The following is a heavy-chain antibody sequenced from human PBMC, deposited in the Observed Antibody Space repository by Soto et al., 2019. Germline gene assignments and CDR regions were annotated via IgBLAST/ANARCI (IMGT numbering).Heavy chain of an antibody. CDR3: ARGGPPTSNWFDP. V-gene: IGHV3-73*01. D-gene: IGHD1-26*01. CDR1: GFTFGASA. CDR2: IGSRGESYAT. J-gene: IGHJ5*02. Sequence: GGSLRLSCAASGFTFGASALQWVRQASGKGLEWLGRIGSRGESYATTYDVSVKGRFTISRDNSKNTLYLQMNSLRAEDTAVYYCARGGPPTSNWFDPWGQGTLVTVSS.